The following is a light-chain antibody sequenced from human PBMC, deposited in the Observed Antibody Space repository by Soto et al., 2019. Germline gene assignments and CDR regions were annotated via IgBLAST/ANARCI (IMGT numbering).Light chain of an antibody. J-gene: IGKJ2*01. CDR1: QSITRY. CDR3: QHSSSTPYT. CDR2: AAS. V-gene: IGKV1-39*01. Sequence: DIQLTQSPSSLSASVGGRVTITCRASQSITRYLNWYQHKPGKAPKLLIYAASTLQSGVPLRFSGSRSGTDFSLTITGLQPEDVATDYSQHSSSTPYTFGQGTKVDI.